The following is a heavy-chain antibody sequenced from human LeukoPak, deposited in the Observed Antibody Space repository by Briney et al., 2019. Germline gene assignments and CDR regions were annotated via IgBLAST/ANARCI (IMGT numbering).Heavy chain of an antibody. D-gene: IGHD2-8*01. V-gene: IGHV4-59*08. CDR3: ARLGFIVPGRGMDV. CDR1: GGSISSYY. Sequence: SETLSLTCTVPGGSISSYYWSWIRQPPGKGLEWIGYIYYSGSTNYNPSLKSRVAISVDTSKNQFSLKLSSVTAADTAVYYCARLGFIVPGRGMDVWGQGTTVTVSS. CDR2: IYYSGST. J-gene: IGHJ6*02.